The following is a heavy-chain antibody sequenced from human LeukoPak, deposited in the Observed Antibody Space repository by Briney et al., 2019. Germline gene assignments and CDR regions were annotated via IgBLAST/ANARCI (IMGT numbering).Heavy chain of an antibody. CDR2: ISYDESNK. CDR1: RCSFSSYG. Sequence: PGGSLRLSCAADRCSFSSYGMHWVRQAPGKGLEWVAGISYDESNKYYADSVKGRFTISRDNSENTLYLPMNSLRAEDTAVYYCAKDHSGSYYPNWFDPWGQGTRVTVSS. J-gene: IGHJ5*02. D-gene: IGHD3-10*01. V-gene: IGHV3-30*18. CDR3: AKDHSGSYYPNWFDP.